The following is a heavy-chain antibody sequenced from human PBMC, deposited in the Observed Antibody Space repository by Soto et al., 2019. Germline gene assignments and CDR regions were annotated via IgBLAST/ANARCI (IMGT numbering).Heavy chain of an antibody. V-gene: IGHV3-13*04. D-gene: IGHD5-12*01. CDR3: ARGGGRVATPWLCP. J-gene: IGHJ5*02. CDR2: IGTAGDT. CDR1: GFTFSSYD. Sequence: EVQLVESGGGLVQPGGSLRLSCAASGFTFSSYDMHWVRQATGKGLEWVSAIGTAGDTYYPGSVKGRFTISRENAKNSLYLQMSSLSAGDSAVYYCARGGGRVATPWLCPWGQGTLVTVAS.